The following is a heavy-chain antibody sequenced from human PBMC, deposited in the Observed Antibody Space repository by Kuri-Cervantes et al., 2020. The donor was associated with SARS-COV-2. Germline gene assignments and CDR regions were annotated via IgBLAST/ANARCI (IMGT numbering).Heavy chain of an antibody. CDR3: ARDGLYSYGLHY. V-gene: IGHV3-30*04. CDR1: GFSFSTYA. CDR2: MSYDGGKI. Sequence: LSLTCAASGFSFSTYAMHWVRQAPGKGLEWVAGMSYDGGKIYYADSLKGRFTISRDNSKNALYLQMNSLRAEDTAVYYCARDGLYSYGLHYWGQGTLVTVSS. J-gene: IGHJ4*02. D-gene: IGHD5-18*01.